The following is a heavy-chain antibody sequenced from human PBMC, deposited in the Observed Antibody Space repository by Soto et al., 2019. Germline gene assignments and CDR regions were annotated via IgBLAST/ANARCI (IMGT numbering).Heavy chain of an antibody. CDR2: FKRKSDGGTT. CDR3: TTGVGYYDPYGMDV. CDR1: GLTFSDAW. J-gene: IGHJ6*02. V-gene: IGHV3-15*01. Sequence: LRLSCEVSGLTFSDAWMTWVRQAPGKGLEWVGCFKRKSDGGTTDYGAPVKGRFTISRDDSRNTLYLQMNSLKTEDTAVYYCTTGVGYYDPYGMDVWGQGTTVTVSS. D-gene: IGHD3-22*01.